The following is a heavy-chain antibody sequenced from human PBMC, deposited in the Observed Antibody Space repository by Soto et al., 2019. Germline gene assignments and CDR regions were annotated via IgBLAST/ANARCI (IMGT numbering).Heavy chain of an antibody. CDR1: GFTFRNFV. V-gene: IGHV3-23*01. CDR3: AQDRGWGVVSPSHDS. CDR2: IRATGGQT. J-gene: IGHJ4*02. D-gene: IGHD2-21*01. Sequence: EVQLLESGGGVVQPGGSLRLSCAASGFTFRNFVMSWVRQAPGKGLAWVSAIRATGGQTFYADSVKGRFTISRDNSKNMLYLQSNSLRDEDTALYFCAQDRGWGVVSPSHDSWCQGTLVTVSS.